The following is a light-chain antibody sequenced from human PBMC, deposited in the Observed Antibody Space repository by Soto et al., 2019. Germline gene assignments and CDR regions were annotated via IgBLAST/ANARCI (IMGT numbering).Light chain of an antibody. Sequence: EIVMTQSPATLSVSLGERVTLSCRASQSVSSSLAWYQQKPGQAPRLLIYGASTRSTAIPARFSGSGSGTEFTLTISSLHSEDFAVYYCQQYNDRPRTFGQGTKVDIK. V-gene: IGKV3-15*01. CDR3: QQYNDRPRT. CDR2: GAS. J-gene: IGKJ1*01. CDR1: QSVSSS.